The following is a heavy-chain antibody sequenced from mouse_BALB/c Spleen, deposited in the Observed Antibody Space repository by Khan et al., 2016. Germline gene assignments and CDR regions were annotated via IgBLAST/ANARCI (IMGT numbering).Heavy chain of an antibody. Sequence: QVQLQQSGAELARPGASVKLSCKASGYTFTSYWMQWVKQRPGQGLEWIGAIYPGDGDTRYTQKFKGKATLTADKYSSTAYLQLSSLASEDSAAYYCARGGDYSLYYAMDYWGQGTSVTVSS. V-gene: IGHV1-87*01. D-gene: IGHD1-1*01. J-gene: IGHJ4*01. CDR3: ARGGDYSLYYAMDY. CDR2: IYPGDGDT. CDR1: GYTFTSYW.